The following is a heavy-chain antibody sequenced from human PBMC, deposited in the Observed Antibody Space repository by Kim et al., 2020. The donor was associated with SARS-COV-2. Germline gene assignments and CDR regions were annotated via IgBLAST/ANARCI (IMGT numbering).Heavy chain of an antibody. CDR2: ISSSSSYI. J-gene: IGHJ4*02. Sequence: GGSLRLSCAASGFTFSSYSMNWVRQAPGKGLEWVSSISSSSSYIYYADSVKGRFTISRDNAKNSLYLQMNSLRAEDTAVYYCARDGGVYCSGGSCYSPDYWGQGTLVTVSS. CDR1: GFTFSSYS. D-gene: IGHD2-15*01. V-gene: IGHV3-21*01. CDR3: ARDGGVYCSGGSCYSPDY.